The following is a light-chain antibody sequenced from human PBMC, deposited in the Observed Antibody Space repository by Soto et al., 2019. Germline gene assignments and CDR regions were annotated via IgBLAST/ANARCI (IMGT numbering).Light chain of an antibody. J-gene: IGKJ2*01. CDR3: QQDGGAPYT. CDR2: GAS. Sequence: EIEMTQSPGTLSLSPGERATLSCRASQSVSSSYLAWYQQKPGQAPRLLIYGASSRATGIPDRFSGSGSGKHFTLTINSLEPEDFALNYCQQDGGAPYTLARGTKL. CDR1: QSVSSSY. V-gene: IGKV3-20*01.